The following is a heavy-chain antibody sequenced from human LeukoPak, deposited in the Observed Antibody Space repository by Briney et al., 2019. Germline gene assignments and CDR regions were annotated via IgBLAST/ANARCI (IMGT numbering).Heavy chain of an antibody. J-gene: IGHJ4*02. CDR3: ASIIVGATEPPFDY. Sequence: SVKVSCKASGCTFSSYAISWVRQAPGQGLEWMGGIIPIFGTANYAQKFQGRVTITADKSTSTAYMELSSLRSEDTAVYYCASIIVGATEPPFDYWGQGTLVTVSS. CDR2: IIPIFGTA. CDR1: GCTFSSYA. D-gene: IGHD1-26*01. V-gene: IGHV1-69*06.